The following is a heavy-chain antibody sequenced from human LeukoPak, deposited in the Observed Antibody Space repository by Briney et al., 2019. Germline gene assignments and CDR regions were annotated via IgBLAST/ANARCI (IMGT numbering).Heavy chain of an antibody. CDR3: AREGNSSTSYNY. CDR1: GFTFSSYA. CDR2: ISYDGSQK. J-gene: IGHJ4*02. Sequence: PGRSLRLSCAASGFTFSSYAMHWVRQAPGKGLKWVAVISYDGSQKYYADSVKGRFTMSRDNSKNTLYLQMNSLRAEDTAVYYCAREGNSSTSYNYWGQGTLVTVSS. V-gene: IGHV3-30-3*01. D-gene: IGHD2-2*01.